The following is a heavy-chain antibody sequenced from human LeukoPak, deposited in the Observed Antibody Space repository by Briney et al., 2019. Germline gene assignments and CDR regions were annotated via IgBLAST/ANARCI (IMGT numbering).Heavy chain of an antibody. CDR2: ISGTGVST. V-gene: IGHV3-23*01. J-gene: IGHJ4*02. Sequence: GGSLRLSCVASGITFSNYAMTWVRQAPGKGLGWVSAISGTGVSTYYADSVKGRFTISRDNSKNTLYLQMNSLRAEDTAIYYCAKDRGAAVTNFDFWGQGTLVTVSS. D-gene: IGHD4-17*01. CDR1: GITFSNYA. CDR3: AKDRGAAVTNFDF.